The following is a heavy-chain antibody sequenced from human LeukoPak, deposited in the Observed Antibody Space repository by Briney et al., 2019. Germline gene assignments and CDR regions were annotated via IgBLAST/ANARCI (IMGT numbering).Heavy chain of an antibody. J-gene: IGHJ5*02. CDR1: GFAFSSYA. Sequence: GGSLRLSCAASGFAFSSYAMHWVRQAPGKGLEWVAVISFDGSNKYYAVSVKGRFTISRDNSKNTLYLQMNSLRAEDTAVYYCARHYGPWGQGTLVTVSS. V-gene: IGHV3-30-3*01. D-gene: IGHD3-16*01. CDR2: ISFDGSNK. CDR3: ARHYGP.